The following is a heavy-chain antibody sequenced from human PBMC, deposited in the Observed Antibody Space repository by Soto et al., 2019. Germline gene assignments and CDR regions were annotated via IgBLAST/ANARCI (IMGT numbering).Heavy chain of an antibody. D-gene: IGHD6-13*01. CDR1: GYSFTSYW. J-gene: IGHJ5*02. V-gene: IGHV5-51*01. CDR3: VRESAASGPNWFDT. Sequence: GESLTISCKCSGYSFTSYWSGWVRQMPGKGLEWMGIIYPGDSDTRYSPSFQGQVTISADKSISTAYLQWSSLKAADTAVYYCVRESAASGPNWFDTWGPGTLVTVSS. CDR2: IYPGDSDT.